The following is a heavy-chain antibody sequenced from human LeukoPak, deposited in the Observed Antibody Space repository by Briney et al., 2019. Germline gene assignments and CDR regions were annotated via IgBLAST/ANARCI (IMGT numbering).Heavy chain of an antibody. CDR3: ARESSPEDAFDI. D-gene: IGHD1-14*01. CDR2: ISSSGSTI. Sequence: PGGSLRLSCAASGFRFNTYWMSWVRQPPGKGLEWVSYISSSGSTIYYADSVKGRFTISRDNAKNSLYLQMNSLRAEDTAVYYCARESSPEDAFDIWGQGTMVTVSS. V-gene: IGHV3-48*04. CDR1: GFRFNTYW. J-gene: IGHJ3*02.